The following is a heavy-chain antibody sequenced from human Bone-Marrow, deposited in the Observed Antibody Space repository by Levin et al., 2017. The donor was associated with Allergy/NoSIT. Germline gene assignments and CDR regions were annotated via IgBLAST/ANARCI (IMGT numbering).Heavy chain of an antibody. D-gene: IGHD5-24*01. J-gene: IGHJ6*02. Sequence: SETLSLTCSVSGGSITSVDYYWSWVRQTPGRGLEWIGYITYIGTTSYNPSLKSRLSISIDLSKKHFSLELTSVPAADTAVYYCARDRPWETVPTINHRASSSCYGIDIWGRGTTVAVSS. CDR1: GGSITSVDYY. CDR3: ARDRPWETVPTINHRASSSCYGIDI. V-gene: IGHV4-30-4*01. CDR2: ITYIGTT.